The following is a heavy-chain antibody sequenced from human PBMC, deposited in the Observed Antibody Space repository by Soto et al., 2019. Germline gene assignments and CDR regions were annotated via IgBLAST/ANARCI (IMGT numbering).Heavy chain of an antibody. Sequence: QVQLQESGPGLVKPSQTLSLTCTVSGGSITSSGYYWSWIRQHPGEGLEWIGFTSNSGSTSYNPSLKGRVTISVDTSSNQFSLKLKSVTAADTAVYYCARGGGSTKVDYWGQGTLVTVSP. J-gene: IGHJ4*02. CDR1: GGSITSSGYY. CDR3: ARGGGSTKVDY. V-gene: IGHV4-31*03. CDR2: TSNSGST. D-gene: IGHD2-2*01.